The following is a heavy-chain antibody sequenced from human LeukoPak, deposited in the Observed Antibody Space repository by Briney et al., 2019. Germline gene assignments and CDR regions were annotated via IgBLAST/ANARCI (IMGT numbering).Heavy chain of an antibody. J-gene: IGHJ5*02. Sequence: PEALSLTCTVSGYSISSGYYWGWIRQPPGKGLEWIGSIYHSGSTYYNPSLKSRVTISVDTSKNQFSLKLSSVTAADTAVYYCARDWYYYGSGSYLRWFDPWGQGTLVTVSS. V-gene: IGHV4-38-2*02. CDR1: GYSISSGYY. D-gene: IGHD3-10*01. CDR3: ARDWYYYGSGSYLRWFDP. CDR2: IYHSGST.